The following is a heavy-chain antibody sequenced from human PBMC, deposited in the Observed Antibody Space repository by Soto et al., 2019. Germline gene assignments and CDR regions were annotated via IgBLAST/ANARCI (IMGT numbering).Heavy chain of an antibody. CDR2: ISGSGGST. V-gene: IGHV3-23*01. J-gene: IGHJ5*02. Sequence: GGSLRLSCAASGFTFSTYAMSWVRQAPGKGLEWVSAISGSGGSTYYADSVKGRFTISRDNSKNTLYLQMNSLRAEDTAVYYCAKDSGIVVVPAALYNWFDPWGQ. D-gene: IGHD2-2*01. CDR3: AKDSGIVVVPAALYNWFDP. CDR1: GFTFSTYA.